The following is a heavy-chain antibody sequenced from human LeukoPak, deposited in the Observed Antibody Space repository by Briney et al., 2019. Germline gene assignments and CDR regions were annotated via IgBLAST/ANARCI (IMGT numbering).Heavy chain of an antibody. CDR2: ISGSGGST. Sequence: TGGSLRLSCAASGFTFSSYAMSWVRQAPGKGLEWVSAISGSGGSTYYADSVKGRFTISRDNSKNTLYLQMNSLRAEDTAVYYCAKGIAARPEYYFDYWGQGTLVTVSS. D-gene: IGHD6-6*01. J-gene: IGHJ4*02. CDR1: GFTFSSYA. CDR3: AKGIAARPEYYFDY. V-gene: IGHV3-23*01.